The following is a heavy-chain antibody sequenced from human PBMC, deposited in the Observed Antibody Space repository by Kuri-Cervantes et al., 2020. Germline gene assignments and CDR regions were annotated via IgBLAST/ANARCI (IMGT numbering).Heavy chain of an antibody. J-gene: IGHJ6*02. CDR1: GFTFGSYA. CDR2: ISYDGSNK. CDR3: ARDSYCSSTSCYDYYYYGMDV. V-gene: IGHV3-30-3*01. D-gene: IGHD2-2*01. Sequence: GESLKISCAASGFTFGSYAMHWVRQAPGKGLEWVAVISYDGSNKYYADSVKGRFTISRDNSKNTLYLQMNSLRAEDTAVYYCARDSYCSSTSCYDYYYYGMDVWGQGTTVTVSS.